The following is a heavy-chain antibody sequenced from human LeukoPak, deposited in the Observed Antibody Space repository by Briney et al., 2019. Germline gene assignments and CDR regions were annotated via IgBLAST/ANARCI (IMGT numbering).Heavy chain of an antibody. D-gene: IGHD3-22*01. CDR1: GGSISSYY. CDR3: GKANYYDSSGYDDYFDY. V-gene: IGHV4-4*09. CDR2: IYTSGST. Sequence: SETLSLTCTVSGGSISSYYWSWIRQPPGQGLEWIGYIYTSGSTNYHPSLKSRVIISVATTKTQFSLKMGSVTADNAAVFYWGKANYYDSSGYDDYFDYWGQGTLVTVSS. J-gene: IGHJ4*02.